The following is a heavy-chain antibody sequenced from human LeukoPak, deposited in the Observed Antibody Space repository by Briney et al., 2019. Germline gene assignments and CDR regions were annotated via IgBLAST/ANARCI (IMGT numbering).Heavy chain of an antibody. CDR1: GGSISSYY. J-gene: IGHJ3*02. Sequence: SETLSLTCTVSGGSISSYYWSWLRQPPGKGLEWIGYIYYSGSTNYNPSLKSRATISVDTSKKQFSLKLSSVTAADTAVYYCAGGGWEPNHAFDIWGQGTMVTVSS. V-gene: IGHV4-59*08. CDR2: IYYSGST. D-gene: IGHD6-19*01. CDR3: AGGGWEPNHAFDI.